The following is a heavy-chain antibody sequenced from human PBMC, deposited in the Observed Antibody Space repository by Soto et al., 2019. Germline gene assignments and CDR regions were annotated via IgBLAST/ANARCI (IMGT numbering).Heavy chain of an antibody. CDR2: IIPIFGTI. Sequence: QVQLVQSGAEVKKPGSSVKVSCKASGGTISSFAISWVRQAPGQGLEWMGAIIPIFGTIKYAQKFQGRVTITADESTSTAYMELSSLSSEDTAVYYCARGGGIVLVVAASSPYYFDYLGQGTLVTVSS. CDR1: GGTISSFA. D-gene: IGHD2-15*01. CDR3: ARGGGIVLVVAASSPYYFDY. J-gene: IGHJ4*02. V-gene: IGHV1-69*12.